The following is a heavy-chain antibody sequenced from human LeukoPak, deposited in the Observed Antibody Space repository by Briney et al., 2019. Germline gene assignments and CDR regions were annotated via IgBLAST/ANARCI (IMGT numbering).Heavy chain of an antibody. Sequence: GGSLRLSCAAAGFTFSGYAMHWVRQAPGKGLEWVAVISYDGSNEYYADSVKGRFTISRDNSKSTLYLQMNSLSVEDTAVYYCARVGYYASGPFLHFDYWGQGTLVTVSS. V-gene: IGHV3-30-3*01. CDR1: GFTFSGYA. J-gene: IGHJ4*02. CDR3: ARVGYYASGPFLHFDY. D-gene: IGHD3-10*01. CDR2: ISYDGSNE.